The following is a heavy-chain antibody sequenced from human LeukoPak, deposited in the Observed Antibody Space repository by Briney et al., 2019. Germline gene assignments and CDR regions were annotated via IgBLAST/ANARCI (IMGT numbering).Heavy chain of an antibody. Sequence: GRTLRLSYAASGFTFSIYWMHWVRQAPAKGLVGVTRINSDGSNTSYADSVKGRFTISKDNAKNTLYLQMNSLRAEDTAVYYCARSMTTVTTFDYWGQGTLVTVSS. D-gene: IGHD4-17*01. J-gene: IGHJ4*02. V-gene: IGHV3-74*01. CDR1: GFTFSIYW. CDR2: INSDGSNT. CDR3: ARSMTTVTTFDY.